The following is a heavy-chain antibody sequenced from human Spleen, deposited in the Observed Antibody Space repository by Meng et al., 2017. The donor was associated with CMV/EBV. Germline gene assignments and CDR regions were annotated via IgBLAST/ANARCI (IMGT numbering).Heavy chain of an antibody. CDR2: SIPILGTA. D-gene: IGHD5/OR15-5a*01. Sequence: CKASGGNSSRYAISWVRQAPGQGLEWMGGSIPILGTANYAQKFQGRVTMSTDESTSTAHMDLRSLKSEDTAVYYCARVVYAPPRGFDLWGQGTLVTVSS. V-gene: IGHV1-69*05. CDR1: GGNSSRYA. CDR3: ARVVYAPPRGFDL. J-gene: IGHJ5*02.